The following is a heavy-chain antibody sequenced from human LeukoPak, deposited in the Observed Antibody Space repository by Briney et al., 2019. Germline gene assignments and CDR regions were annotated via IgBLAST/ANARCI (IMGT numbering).Heavy chain of an antibody. J-gene: IGHJ4*02. Sequence: GGSLRLSCAASEFTFSNYGMHWVRQAPGKGLVWVSRIKNDGSTTTYADSVKGRFTVSRDNAKNTLYLQMNSLRAEDTAVYYCARERKYDSNFDYWGQGTLVTVSS. V-gene: IGHV3-74*01. D-gene: IGHD1-1*01. CDR2: IKNDGSTT. CDR1: EFTFSNYG. CDR3: ARERKYDSNFDY.